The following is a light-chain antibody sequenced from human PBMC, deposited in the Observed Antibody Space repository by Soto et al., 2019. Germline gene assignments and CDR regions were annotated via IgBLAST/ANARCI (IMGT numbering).Light chain of an antibody. J-gene: IGLJ2*01. CDR2: NNN. CDR1: RSNIGARYD. Sequence: QSVLTQPPSVSGAPGQRVSISCTGSRSNIGARYDVHWYQQLPGTAPKLLIFNNNNRPSGVPDRFSGSKSGTSASLAITGLQAEDEGDYYCQSYDKSPTVVFGGGTKLTVL. V-gene: IGLV1-40*01. CDR3: QSYDKSPTVV.